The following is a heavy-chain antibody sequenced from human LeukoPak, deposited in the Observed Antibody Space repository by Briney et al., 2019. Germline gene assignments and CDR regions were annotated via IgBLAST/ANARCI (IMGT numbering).Heavy chain of an antibody. CDR3: AKDAQRGFDYSSSLES. CDR1: GFTLYHQA. V-gene: IGHV3-33*06. J-gene: IGHJ5*01. CDR2: IWHDGSSQ. Sequence: RGSLRLSCVASGFTLYHQAIHWVRQAAGKGPGWEAVIWHDGSSQYYADSVKGRVTITRDNYMKTLYLEMNSLRVEDTAVYYCAKDAQRGFDYSSSLESWGQGTMVTVCS. D-gene: IGHD4-11*01.